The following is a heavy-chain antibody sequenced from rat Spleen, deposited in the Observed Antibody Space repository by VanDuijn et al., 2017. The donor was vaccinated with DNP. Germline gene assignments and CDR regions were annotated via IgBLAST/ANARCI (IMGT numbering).Heavy chain of an antibody. V-gene: IGHV4-2*01. CDR3: ARLGWHGWFAY. J-gene: IGHJ3*01. D-gene: IGHD1-11*01. Sequence: EVKLVESGGGLVQPGRSLKLSCAPSGFNFNDYWMGWVRQAPGKGLEWIGAINKDSSTINYTPSLKDKFTISRDNAQNTLYLEMSRLGSEDTAIYYCARLGWHGWFAYWGQGTLVTVSS. CDR1: GFNFNDYW. CDR2: INKDSSTI.